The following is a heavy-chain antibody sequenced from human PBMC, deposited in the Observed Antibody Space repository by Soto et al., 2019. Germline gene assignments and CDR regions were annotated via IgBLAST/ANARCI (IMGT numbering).Heavy chain of an antibody. Sequence: QVQLVESGGGVVQPGRSLRLSCAASGFTFSSYGMHWVRQAPGKGLEWVAVIWYDGSLKYYADSVKVRFTISRDDSKNTPYLQMNTLIAEDTAVYYCARGGNGYNSFDYWGQGTLVTVSS. CDR3: ARGGNGYNSFDY. D-gene: IGHD5-12*01. J-gene: IGHJ4*02. CDR2: IWYDGSLK. V-gene: IGHV3-33*01. CDR1: GFTFSSYG.